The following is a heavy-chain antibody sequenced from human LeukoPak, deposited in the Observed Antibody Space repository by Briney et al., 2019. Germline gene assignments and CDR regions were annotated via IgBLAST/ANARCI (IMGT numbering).Heavy chain of an antibody. CDR2: ISYDGSNK. V-gene: IGHV3-30-3*01. J-gene: IGHJ3*02. D-gene: IGHD1-7*01. CDR1: GFTFSSYA. Sequence: GGSLRLSCAASGFTFSSYAMHWVRQAPGKGLEWVAVISYDGSNKYYADSVKGRFTISRGNSKNTLYLQMNSLRAEDTAVYYCARARSQLYNWNYSRLAYAFDIWGQGTMVTVSS. CDR3: ARARSQLYNWNYSRLAYAFDI.